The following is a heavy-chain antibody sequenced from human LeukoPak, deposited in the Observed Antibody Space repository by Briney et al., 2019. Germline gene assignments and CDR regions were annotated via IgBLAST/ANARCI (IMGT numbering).Heavy chain of an antibody. Sequence: GGSLRLSCSASGFTFTTYGMNWVRQAPGKGLEWVSGIGGSGTRTYYADSVKGRFTIPRDNSKDTLYLQMNSLRAEDTAVYYCARANSGWSAGYYYYMDVWGKGTTVTISS. J-gene: IGHJ6*03. D-gene: IGHD6-19*01. V-gene: IGHV3-23*01. CDR3: ARANSGWSAGYYYYMDV. CDR2: IGGSGTRT. CDR1: GFTFTTYG.